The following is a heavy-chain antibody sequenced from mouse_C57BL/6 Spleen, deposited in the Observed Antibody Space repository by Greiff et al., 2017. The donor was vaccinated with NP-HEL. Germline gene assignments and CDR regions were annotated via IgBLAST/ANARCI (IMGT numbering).Heavy chain of an antibody. CDR1: GFTFSSYA. CDR3: ARDPAYYSNYDGAMDY. D-gene: IGHD2-5*01. Sequence: EVQLVESGGGLVKPGGSLKLSCAASGFTFSSYAMSWVRQTPEKRLEWVATISDGGSYTYYPDNVKGRFTISRDNAKNSLYLQMSHLKSEDTAMYYCARDPAYYSNYDGAMDYWGQGTSVTVSS. V-gene: IGHV5-4*01. CDR2: ISDGGSYT. J-gene: IGHJ4*01.